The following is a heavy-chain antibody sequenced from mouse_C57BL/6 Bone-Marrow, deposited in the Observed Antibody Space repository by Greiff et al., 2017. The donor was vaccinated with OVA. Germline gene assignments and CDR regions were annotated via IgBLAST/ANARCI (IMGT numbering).Heavy chain of an antibody. CDR3: ASSKGAY. CDR1: GYSITSGYY. CDR2: ISYDGSN. J-gene: IGHJ3*01. V-gene: IGHV3-6*01. Sequence: EESGPGLVKPSQSLSLTCSVTGYSITSGYYWNWIRQFPGNKLEWMGYISYDGSNNYNPSLKNRISITRDTSKNQFFLKLNSVTTEDTATYYCASSKGAYWGQGTLVTVSA. D-gene: IGHD2-5*01.